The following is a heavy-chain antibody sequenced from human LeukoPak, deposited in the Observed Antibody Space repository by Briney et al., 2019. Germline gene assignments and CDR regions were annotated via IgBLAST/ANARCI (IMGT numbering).Heavy chain of an antibody. CDR2: INHSVST. J-gene: IGHJ4*02. D-gene: IGHD3-3*01. CDR3: ARGLDYDFWSGYYPSPAGYDY. Sequence: PSETLSLTCAVYGGSLSGYYWSWIRQPPGKGLEWIGEINHSVSTNYNPSLKSRVTISVDTSKNQFSLKLSSVTAADTAVYYCARGLDYDFWSGYYPSPAGYDYWGQGTLVTVSS. V-gene: IGHV4-34*01. CDR1: GGSLSGYY.